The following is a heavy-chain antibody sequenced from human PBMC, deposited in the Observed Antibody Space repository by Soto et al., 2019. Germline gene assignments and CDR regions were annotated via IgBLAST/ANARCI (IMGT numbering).Heavy chain of an antibody. CDR2: IIPIFGTA. CDR1: GGTISSYA. V-gene: IGHV1-69*01. CDR3: ARDRLKLWVRGVIVPFPTHGMDV. D-gene: IGHD3-10*01. J-gene: IGHJ6*02. Sequence: QVQLVQSGAEVKKPGSSVKVSCEASGGTISSYAISWVRQAPGQGLEWMGGIIPIFGTAIYAQKFQGRVTITADEPTNTAYMELSSLRSDDTAVYYCARDRLKLWVRGVIVPFPTHGMDVWGQGTTVTVSS.